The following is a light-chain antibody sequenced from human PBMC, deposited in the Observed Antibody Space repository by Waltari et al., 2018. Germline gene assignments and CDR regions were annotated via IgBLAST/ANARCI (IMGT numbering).Light chain of an antibody. CDR3: SSYAGSNTLEV. Sequence: QSALTQPASVSGSPGQSITISCTGTSNDVGGFNYVSWYQQHPGKAPKLMIYDVSNRPAGVSKRVAGSKSGNTASLTISGLQAEDEADYYCSSYAGSNTLEVFGGGTKLTVL. V-gene: IGLV2-14*03. CDR2: DVS. CDR1: SNDVGGFNY. J-gene: IGLJ3*02.